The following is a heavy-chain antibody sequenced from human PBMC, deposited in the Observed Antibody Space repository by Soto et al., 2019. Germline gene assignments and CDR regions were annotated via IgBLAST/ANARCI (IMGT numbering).Heavy chain of an antibody. D-gene: IGHD3-3*01. V-gene: IGHV3-23*01. CDR1: GFTFSSYA. CDR2: ISGSGGST. J-gene: IGHJ4*02. Sequence: PGGSMILSCAASGFTFSSYARSWVRQAPGKGLEWVSAISGSGGSTYYADSVKGRFTISRDNSKNTLYLQMNSLRAEDTAVYYCAKDTNGFFGVVIQGLFDYWGQGTLVTVSS. CDR3: AKDTNGFFGVVIQGLFDY.